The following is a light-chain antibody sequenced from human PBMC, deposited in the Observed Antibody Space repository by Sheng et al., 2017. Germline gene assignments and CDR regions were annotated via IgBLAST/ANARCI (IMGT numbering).Light chain of an antibody. CDR3: QQYDKYST. J-gene: IGKJ1*01. Sequence: EIVMTQSPATLSVSPGERATLSCRASQSVSSNLAWYQQKPGQAPRLLIYGASTRATGIPARFSGSGSGTEFTLTISSLQSEDFATYYCQQYDKYSTFGQGTKGGDET. CDR1: QSVSSN. CDR2: GAS. V-gene: IGKV3-15*01.